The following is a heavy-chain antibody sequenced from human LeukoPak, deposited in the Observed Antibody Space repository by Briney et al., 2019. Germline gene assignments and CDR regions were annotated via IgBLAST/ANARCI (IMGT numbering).Heavy chain of an antibody. CDR1: GYSFADYW. V-gene: IGHV5-51*01. D-gene: IGHD3-10*01. J-gene: IGHJ6*02. CDR2: IYPGDSDT. Sequence: NRGESLKISCKASGYSFADYWIGWVRQMPGKGLEWMGIIYPGDSDTRYSPSFQGQVTISADKSIRTAYLQWSSLKASDTAMYYCARSDQLRWFGDPRRPYYYGMDVWGQGTTVTVSS. CDR3: ARSDQLRWFGDPRRPYYYGMDV.